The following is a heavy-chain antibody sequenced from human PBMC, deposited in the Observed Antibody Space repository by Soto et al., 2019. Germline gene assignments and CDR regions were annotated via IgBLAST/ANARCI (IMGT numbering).Heavy chain of an antibody. CDR3: VCDRSGYYSYYYYGMDV. CDR2: IIPIFGTA. D-gene: IGHD3-22*01. Sequence: QVQLVQSGAEVKKPGSSVKVSCKASGGTFSSYAISWVRQAPGQGLEWMGGIIPIFGTANYAQKFQGRVTITADESTSTDYIELNSLRSEVTAVYYCVCDRSGYYSYYYYGMDVCGHGTTVTVSS. V-gene: IGHV1-69*01. J-gene: IGHJ6*02. CDR1: GGTFSSYA.